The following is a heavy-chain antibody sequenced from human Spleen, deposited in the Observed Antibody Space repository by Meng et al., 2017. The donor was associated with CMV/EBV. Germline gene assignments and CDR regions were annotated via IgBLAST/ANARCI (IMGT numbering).Heavy chain of an antibody. J-gene: IGHJ5*02. Sequence: GATSRYYWSWIRQPPGKGLEWIGYGYYTGSADYNPSLKSRVTISVDTSKNQFSLKLSSVTAADTAVYYCARSAYSSSSGQGLIWFDPWGQGTLVTVSS. CDR2: GYYTGSA. CDR1: GATSRYY. CDR3: ARSAYSSSSGQGLIWFDP. D-gene: IGHD6-6*01. V-gene: IGHV4-59*12.